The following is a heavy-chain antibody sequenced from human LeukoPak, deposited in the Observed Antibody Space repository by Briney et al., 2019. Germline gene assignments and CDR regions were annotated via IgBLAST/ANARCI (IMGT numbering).Heavy chain of an antibody. CDR2: ISYDGNNK. Sequence: PGXXXRLSCXXSGFTFSSYGMHWVRQAPGKGLEWVAVISYDGNNKYYRDSVKGRFTFSRDNSKNTLYLQMNSLRPEDTAVYYCAKGASDHWGYFDNWGQGTLVXV. CDR1: GFTFSSYG. V-gene: IGHV3-30*18. D-gene: IGHD3-16*01. J-gene: IGHJ4*02. CDR3: AKGASDHWGYFDN.